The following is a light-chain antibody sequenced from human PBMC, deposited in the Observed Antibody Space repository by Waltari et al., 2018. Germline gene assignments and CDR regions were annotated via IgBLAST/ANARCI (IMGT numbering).Light chain of an antibody. Sequence: QSALTQPASVSGSPGQSITISCTGTSSDVGGYNYVSWYQQHPGKAPRLMIYDVRNRPSVVSNRFSGSKSGNTASLTISGLQAEDEADYYCYSYTASTTYVFGTGTKVTVL. CDR2: DVR. V-gene: IGLV2-14*01. CDR1: SSDVGGYNY. J-gene: IGLJ1*01. CDR3: YSYTASTTYV.